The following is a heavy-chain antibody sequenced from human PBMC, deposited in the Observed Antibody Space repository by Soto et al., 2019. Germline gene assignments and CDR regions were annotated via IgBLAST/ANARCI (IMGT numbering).Heavy chain of an antibody. CDR3: ASVNSRDGYNYSDAFDI. CDR2: IYYSGST. V-gene: IGHV4-59*01. CDR1: GGSISSYY. D-gene: IGHD5-12*01. J-gene: IGHJ3*02. Sequence: SETLSLTCTVSGGSISSYYWSWIRQPPGKGLEWIGYIYYSGSTNYNPSLKSRATISVDTSKNQFSLKLSSVTAADTAVYYCASVNSRDGYNYSDAFDIWGQGTMVTVSS.